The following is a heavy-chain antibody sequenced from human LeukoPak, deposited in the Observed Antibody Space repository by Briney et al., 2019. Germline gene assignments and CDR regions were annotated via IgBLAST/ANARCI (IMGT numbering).Heavy chain of an antibody. V-gene: IGHV4-30-4*01. CDR2: IYYSGST. CDR3: ARETVAVDY. J-gene: IGHJ4*02. D-gene: IGHD4-17*01. Sequence: YMSWVRQPPGKGLEWIGYIYYSGSTYYNPSLKSRVTISVDTSKNQFSPKLSSVTAADTAVYYCARETVAVDYWGQGTLVTVSS. CDR1: Y.